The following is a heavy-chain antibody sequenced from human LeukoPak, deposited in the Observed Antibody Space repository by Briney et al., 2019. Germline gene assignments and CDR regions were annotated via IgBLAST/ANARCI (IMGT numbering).Heavy chain of an antibody. V-gene: IGHV4-39*01. CDR1: GGSISSSSYY. D-gene: IGHD5-24*01. CDR3: ARLSRMAATAKSFDF. CDR2: IYHSGTT. J-gene: IGHJ4*02. Sequence: PSETLSLTCTVSGGSISSSSYYWDWIRQSPGKGLEWIGSIYHSGTTYYNPSLKSRVTISVDTSKNQFSLKLSSVTAADTAVYYCARLSRMAATAKSFDFWGQGTLVTVSS.